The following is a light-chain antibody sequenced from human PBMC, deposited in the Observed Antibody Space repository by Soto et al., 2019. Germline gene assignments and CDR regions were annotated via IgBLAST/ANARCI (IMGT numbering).Light chain of an antibody. Sequence: QSVLTQPPSVSAAPGQKVTISCSGSNSNTGRNSVSWYQQLPGTAPKLLIYDNDKRPSGILDRFSGSKSGTSATLGITGLQTGDEADYYCGAWDSSLCAGVFGTGTKLTVL. J-gene: IGLJ1*01. CDR1: NSNTGRNS. V-gene: IGLV1-51*01. CDR3: GAWDSSLCAGV. CDR2: DND.